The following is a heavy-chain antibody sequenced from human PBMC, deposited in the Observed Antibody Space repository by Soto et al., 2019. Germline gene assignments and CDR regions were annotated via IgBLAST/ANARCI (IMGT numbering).Heavy chain of an antibody. V-gene: IGHV1-18*04. CDR1: GFTLSSHG. J-gene: IGHJ4*02. D-gene: IGHD2-8*01. CDR3: VRDLLVACTTDECVYFDF. CDR2: IRGDNGDT. Sequence: QVQLAQSGAEVKRPGASVRVSCKAPGFTLSSHGISWVRQAPGQGLEWMGWIRGDNGDTNNAQKLQGRIIMTTETFTDTADRELRSLRSDDTAVYYCVRDLLVACTTDECVYFDFWGQGTLVTVSS.